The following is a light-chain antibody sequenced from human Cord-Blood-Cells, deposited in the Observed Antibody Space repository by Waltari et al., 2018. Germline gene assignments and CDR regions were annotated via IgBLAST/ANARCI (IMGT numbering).Light chain of an antibody. J-gene: IGLJ3*02. CDR2: EGS. Sequence: QSALTQPDSVSGSPGQSITISCSGTSSAVGSYNLVSWYQQHPGQAPKLMIYEGSKRPSGVSNRFSGSKSGNTASLTISGLQAEDEADYYCCSYAGSSTLVFGGGTKLTVL. V-gene: IGLV2-23*01. CDR1: SSAVGSYNL. CDR3: CSYAGSSTLV.